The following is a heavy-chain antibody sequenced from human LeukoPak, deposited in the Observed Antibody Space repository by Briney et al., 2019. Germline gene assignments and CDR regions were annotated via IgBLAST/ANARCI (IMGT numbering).Heavy chain of an antibody. CDR1: GYVFTSYW. CDR3: ARQPSTALNCFDP. D-gene: IGHD2/OR15-2a*01. Sequence: GDSLKISCEGSGYVFTSYWIGWVRQMPGKGLEWIGIIYPGDSAVRYSPSFQGQVTISADKSISTAYLQWSSLKASDTAMYYCARQPSTALNCFDPWGQGTLVTVSS. J-gene: IGHJ5*02. CDR2: IYPGDSAV. V-gene: IGHV5-51*01.